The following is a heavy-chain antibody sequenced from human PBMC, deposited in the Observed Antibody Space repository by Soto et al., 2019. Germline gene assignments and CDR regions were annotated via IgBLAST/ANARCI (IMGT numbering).Heavy chain of an antibody. CDR1: GFTFSVSW. Sequence: EVQLVESGGGLVQPGGSLRLSCAASGFTFSVSWMSWVRQAPGKGLEWVANIKQDGREKYYVDSVKGRFTISRDNAKNSLYLRMNSLRAEDTAVYYCARDAYSTKATFDFWGQGTLVTVSS. J-gene: IGHJ4*02. CDR2: IKQDGREK. V-gene: IGHV3-7*05. D-gene: IGHD2-15*01. CDR3: ARDAYSTKATFDF.